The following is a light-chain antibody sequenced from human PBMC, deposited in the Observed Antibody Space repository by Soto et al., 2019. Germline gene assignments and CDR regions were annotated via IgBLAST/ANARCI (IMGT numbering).Light chain of an antibody. CDR1: QGIRND. Sequence: DTQRNQSPSSLSASVGGRVTVACRASQGIRNDLGWYQQKPGKAPKPLIFAAHSLQSGVPSRFSGSGSGTEFTLTISSLQPEDFATYYCLQHNTYPLTFGQGTNVDIK. J-gene: IGKJ1*01. CDR2: AAH. V-gene: IGKV1-17*01. CDR3: LQHNTYPLT.